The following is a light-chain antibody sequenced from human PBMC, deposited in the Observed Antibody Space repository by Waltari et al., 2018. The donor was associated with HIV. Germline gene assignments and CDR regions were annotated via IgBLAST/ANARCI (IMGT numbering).Light chain of an antibody. Sequence: DIQMTQSPSSVSASVGERVTITCRASQAISTKLAWYQQKPGKGPRLLVYAASSWPSGVPSRFSGSGSGTDFILTISSLQPEDFATYYCQQTNSLPPTFGGGTKVEIK. CDR2: AAS. V-gene: IGKV1-12*01. J-gene: IGKJ4*01. CDR3: QQTNSLPPT. CDR1: QAISTK.